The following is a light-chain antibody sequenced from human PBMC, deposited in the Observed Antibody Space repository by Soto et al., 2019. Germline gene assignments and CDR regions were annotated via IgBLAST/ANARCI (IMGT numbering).Light chain of an antibody. Sequence: QSVLTQPASVSGSPGQSITISCTGTSSDVGGYEFVSWYQQHPGKAPKLIIYEVNNRPSGVPDRFSGSKSGNTASLTISGLQAEDEADYYCNSFTTSSTYVFGTGTKVTVL. V-gene: IGLV2-14*01. CDR2: EVN. CDR1: SSDVGGYEF. J-gene: IGLJ1*01. CDR3: NSFTTSSTYV.